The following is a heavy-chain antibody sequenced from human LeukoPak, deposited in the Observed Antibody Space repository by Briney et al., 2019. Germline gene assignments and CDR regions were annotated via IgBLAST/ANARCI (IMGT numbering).Heavy chain of an antibody. V-gene: IGHV4-59*01. CDR1: GSSISSYY. Sequence: TSETLSLTCTVSGSSISSYYWSWIRQPPGKGLEWIGYIYYSGSTNYNPSLKSRVTISVDTSKSQFSLKLSSVTAADTAVYYCARAIWNFGSYYFDYWGQGTLVTVSS. J-gene: IGHJ4*02. CDR2: IYYSGST. D-gene: IGHD1-7*01. CDR3: ARAIWNFGSYYFDY.